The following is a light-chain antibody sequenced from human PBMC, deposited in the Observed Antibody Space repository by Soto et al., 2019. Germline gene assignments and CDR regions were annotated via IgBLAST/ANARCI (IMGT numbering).Light chain of an antibody. CDR2: DAS. Sequence: DIVLTQSPATLSLSPRERATLSCRPSQSVSSSLAWYQQKPGQTPRLLIYDASNRATGIPARFNGSGSGTDFTLTVSSLEPEDFAVYYCQQRSNWPLTFGGGTKVEIK. CDR1: QSVSSS. CDR3: QQRSNWPLT. J-gene: IGKJ4*01. V-gene: IGKV3-11*01.